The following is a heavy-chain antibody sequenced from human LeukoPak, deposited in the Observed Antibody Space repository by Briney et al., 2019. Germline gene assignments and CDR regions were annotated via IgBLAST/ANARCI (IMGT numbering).Heavy chain of an antibody. CDR1: GYTFTGYY. CDR2: INPNSGGT. V-gene: IGHV1-2*02. CDR3: ARDVGLWFGELSVPDFDY. D-gene: IGHD3-10*01. Sequence: GASVKVSCKASGYTFTGYYMHWVRQAPGQGLEWMGWINPNSGGTNYAQKFQGRVTMTRDTSISTAYMELSRLRSDDTAVYYCARDVGLWFGELSVPDFDYWGQGTLVTVSS. J-gene: IGHJ4*02.